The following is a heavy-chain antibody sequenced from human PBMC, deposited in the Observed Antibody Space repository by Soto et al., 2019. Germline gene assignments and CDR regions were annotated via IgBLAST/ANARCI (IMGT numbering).Heavy chain of an antibody. CDR3: VLLALGKIDY. Sequence: GGSLRLSCATSGFSFSSNSMSWVRQSPGKGLEWVSAISDGGDRIYYVDSVKGRFTISRDNSKNKLYLQMDSLRAEDTAGYHCVLLALGKIDYWGQGILVSVSS. D-gene: IGHD1-26*01. V-gene: IGHV3-23*01. J-gene: IGHJ4*02. CDR1: GFSFSSNS. CDR2: ISDGGDRI.